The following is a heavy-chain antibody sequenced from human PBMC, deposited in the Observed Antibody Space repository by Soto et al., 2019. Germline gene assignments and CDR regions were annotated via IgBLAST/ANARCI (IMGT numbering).Heavy chain of an antibody. CDR2: INHSGGT. CDR3: AREKGQKWLRLGFDY. V-gene: IGHV4-34*01. J-gene: IGHJ4*02. Sequence: QVQLQQWGAGLLKPSETLSLTCAVYGGSFSDYFWSWIRQPPGKGLEWIGEINHSGGTDYNPSLKSRVTISVDTSKNQFSLKLSSVTAADTAVYYCAREKGQKWLRLGFDYWGQGSLVTVSS. CDR1: GGSFSDYF. D-gene: IGHD5-12*01.